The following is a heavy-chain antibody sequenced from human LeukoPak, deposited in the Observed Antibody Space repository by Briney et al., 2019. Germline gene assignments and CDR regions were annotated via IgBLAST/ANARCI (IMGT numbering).Heavy chain of an antibody. CDR1: GFTFSSYG. D-gene: IGHD2-15*01. Sequence: GGSLRLSCAASGFTFSSYGMHWVRQAPGKGLEWVAVIWYDGSNKYYADSVKGRFTISRDNAKNSLYLQMNSLRAEDTAVYYCARESPGYCSGGSCYDDAFDIWGQGTMVTVSS. V-gene: IGHV3-33*01. CDR2: IWYDGSNK. J-gene: IGHJ3*02. CDR3: ARESPGYCSGGSCYDDAFDI.